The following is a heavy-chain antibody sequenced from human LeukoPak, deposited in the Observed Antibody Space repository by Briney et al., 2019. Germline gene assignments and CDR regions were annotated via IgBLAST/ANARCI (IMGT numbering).Heavy chain of an antibody. CDR3: ARAESIAAEFDY. J-gene: IGHJ4*02. CDR1: GYTFSSYG. V-gene: IGHV1-18*01. Sequence: ASLKVSCKASGYTFSSYGISWVRQAPGQGLEWMGWISAYNGNTNFAQEFQGRVTMTTDTSTSTASMELRSLRSDDTAVYYCARAESIAAEFDYWGQGTLVTVSS. CDR2: ISAYNGNT. D-gene: IGHD6-13*01.